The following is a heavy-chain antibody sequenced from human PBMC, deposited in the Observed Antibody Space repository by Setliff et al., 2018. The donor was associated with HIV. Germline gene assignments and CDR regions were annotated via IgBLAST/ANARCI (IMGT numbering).Heavy chain of an antibody. CDR2: FDPEDGET. CDR1: GYTLTELS. D-gene: IGHD3-10*01. V-gene: IGHV1-24*01. J-gene: IGHJ5*02. CDR3: ATAYKNTYYYGSGSNKDNWFDP. Sequence: ASVKVSCKVSGYTLTELSMHWVRQAPGKGLEWMGGFDPEDGETIYTQKFQGRVTMTEDTSTDTAYMELSSLRSEDTAMYYCATAYKNTYYYGSGSNKDNWFDPWGQGTLVTVSS.